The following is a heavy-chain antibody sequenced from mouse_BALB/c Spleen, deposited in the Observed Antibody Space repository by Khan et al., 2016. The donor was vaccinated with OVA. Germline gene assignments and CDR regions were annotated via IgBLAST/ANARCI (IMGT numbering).Heavy chain of an antibody. J-gene: IGHJ2*01. V-gene: IGHV5-6*01. CDR3: ARLLPSYFDY. CDR1: GFPFSTYG. Sequence: DVHLVESGGDLVKPGGSLKLSCAASGFPFSTYGMSWVRRTPDKRLEWVATISRSSSYTYYPDSVKGRFTISRDNAKNTLYLQMSSLKSEDTGMYYCARLLPSYFDYWGQGTTLTVSS. CDR2: ISRSSSYT. D-gene: IGHD1-1*01.